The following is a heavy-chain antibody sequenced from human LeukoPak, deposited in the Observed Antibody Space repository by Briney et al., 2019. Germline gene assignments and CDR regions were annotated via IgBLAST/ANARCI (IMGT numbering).Heavy chain of an antibody. Sequence: SETLSLTCAVYGGSFSGYYWSWIRQPPGKGLEWIGEINHSGSTNYNPSLKSRVTISVDTSKNQFSLRLSSVTAADTAVYYCARDSPTVGIDYWGQGTLVTVSS. J-gene: IGHJ4*02. D-gene: IGHD4-23*01. CDR3: ARDSPTVGIDY. V-gene: IGHV4-34*01. CDR2: INHSGST. CDR1: GGSFSGYY.